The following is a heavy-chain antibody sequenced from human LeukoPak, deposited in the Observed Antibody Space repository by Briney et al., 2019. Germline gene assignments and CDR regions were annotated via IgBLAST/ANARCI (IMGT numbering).Heavy chain of an antibody. Sequence: GASVKVSCKASGGTFSSYAISWVRQAPGQGLEWMGGIIPIFGTANYAQKFQGRVTITADKSTSTAYMELSSLRSEDTAVYYCARARYGSGSLGIDHWGQGTLVTVSS. CDR3: ARARYGSGSLGIDH. D-gene: IGHD3-10*01. CDR2: IIPIFGTA. J-gene: IGHJ4*02. CDR1: GGTFSSYA. V-gene: IGHV1-69*06.